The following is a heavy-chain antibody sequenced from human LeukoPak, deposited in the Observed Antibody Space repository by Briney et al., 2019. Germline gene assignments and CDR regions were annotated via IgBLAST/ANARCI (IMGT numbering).Heavy chain of an antibody. V-gene: IGHV4-61*02. Sequence: SETLSLTCTVSGGSISSGSYYWRWIRQPAGKGLEWIGRIYTSGSTNYNPSLKSRVTISVGASKNQFSLKLSSVTAADTAVYYCARETVLLYYYDSSGIDYWGQGTLVTVSS. J-gene: IGHJ4*02. CDR3: ARETVLLYYYDSSGIDY. CDR2: IYTSGST. D-gene: IGHD3-22*01. CDR1: GGSISSGSYY.